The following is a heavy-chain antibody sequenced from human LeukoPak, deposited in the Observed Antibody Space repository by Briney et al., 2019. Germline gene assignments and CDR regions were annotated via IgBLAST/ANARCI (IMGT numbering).Heavy chain of an antibody. CDR2: ISAYNGNT. CDR3: ATVTTPSVYYYYGMDV. CDR1: GYTLTRYG. D-gene: IGHD4-17*01. Sequence: ASVKDSCKASGYTLTRYGISWVRQAPGQGLEWMGWISAYNGNTNYAQKLQGRVTMTTDTSTSTAYMELRSLRSDDTAVYYCATVTTPSVYYYYGMDVWGQGTTVTVSS. J-gene: IGHJ6*02. V-gene: IGHV1-18*01.